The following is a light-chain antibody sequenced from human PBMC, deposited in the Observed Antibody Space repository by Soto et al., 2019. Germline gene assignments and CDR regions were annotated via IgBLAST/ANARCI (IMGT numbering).Light chain of an antibody. CDR3: QHMRT. J-gene: IGKJ1*01. CDR2: ATS. Sequence: IQMTQSPSSVSASVGDRVTMTCRASQGVGGWLAWYQQKPGKVPKLLIYATSSLHSGVPSRFSGSGFGTEFSFTISSLQPDDFGTYYCQHMRTFGQGTKVEIK. V-gene: IGKV1-12*01. CDR1: QGVGGW.